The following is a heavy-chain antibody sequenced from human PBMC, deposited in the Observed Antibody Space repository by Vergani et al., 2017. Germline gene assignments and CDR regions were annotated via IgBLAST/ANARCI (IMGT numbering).Heavy chain of an antibody. Sequence: QVHLVESGGGVVQPGRSLRLSCVVSGFTSSYYGMHWVRQAPGKGLEWVAVISYDGTQKYYADSVKGRFTISRDNSKSTLYLQMNSLRAEDTAVYYCAKVGRYSSSSGGFDYWGQGTLVTVSS. CDR3: AKVGRYSSSSGGFDY. J-gene: IGHJ4*02. CDR2: ISYDGTQK. CDR1: GFTSSYYG. D-gene: IGHD6-6*01. V-gene: IGHV3-30*18.